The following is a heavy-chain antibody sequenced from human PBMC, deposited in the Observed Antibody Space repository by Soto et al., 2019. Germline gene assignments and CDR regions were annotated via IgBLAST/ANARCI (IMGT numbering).Heavy chain of an antibody. J-gene: IGHJ6*02. CDR2: IYYSGST. CDR1: GGSISSSSYY. D-gene: IGHD1-7*01. CDR3: ARQQSLTGTDYYYYGMDV. Sequence: ASETLSLTCTVSGGSISSSSYYWGWIRQPPGKGLEWIGSIYYSGSTYYNPSLKSRVTISVDTSKNQFSLKLSSVTAADTAVYYCARQQSLTGTDYYYYGMDVWGQGTTVTSP. V-gene: IGHV4-39*01.